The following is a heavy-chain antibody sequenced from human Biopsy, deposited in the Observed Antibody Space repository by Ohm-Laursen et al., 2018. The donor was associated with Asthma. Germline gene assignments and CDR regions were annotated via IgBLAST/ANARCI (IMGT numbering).Heavy chain of an antibody. CDR3: ARDPGGFDP. V-gene: IGHV1-18*01. Sequence: ASVKVSCKASGYTFTSTVYGISWVRQAPGQGLEWMGWIGPHTGDTNYAQMLRGRVTMTTDTSTSTAYMELRGLRSDDTAVYYCARDPGGFDPWGQGTLVTVSS. CDR1: GYTFTSTVYG. D-gene: IGHD3-10*01. CDR2: IGPHTGDT. J-gene: IGHJ5*02.